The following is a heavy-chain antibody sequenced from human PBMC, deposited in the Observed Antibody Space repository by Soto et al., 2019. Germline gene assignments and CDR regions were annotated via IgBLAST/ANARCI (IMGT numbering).Heavy chain of an antibody. D-gene: IGHD6-19*01. CDR1: GGTFSSYA. CDR3: ARDGPHSIAVAGTGWFDP. Sequence: QVQLVQSGAEVKKPGSSVKVSCKASGGTFSSYAISWVRQAPGQGLEWMGGIIPIFGTANYAQKFQGRVTITADESTSTAYMELSRLRSEDTAVYYCARDGPHSIAVAGTGWFDPWGQGTLVTVSS. CDR2: IIPIFGTA. J-gene: IGHJ5*02. V-gene: IGHV1-69*01.